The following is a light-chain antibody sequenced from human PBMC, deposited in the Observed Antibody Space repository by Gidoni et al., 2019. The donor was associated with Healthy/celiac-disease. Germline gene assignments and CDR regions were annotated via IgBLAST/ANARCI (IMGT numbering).Light chain of an antibody. J-gene: IGLJ1*01. CDR3: SSYTSMGH. V-gene: IGLV2-14*01. Sequence: QSALTQPASVSGSPGQSITISCTGTSSDVGGYNYVSWYQQHPGKAPKLMIYEVSNRPSGVSNRFSGSKSGNTASLTISGLQAEDEADYYCSSYTSMGHFGTGTKVTVL. CDR1: SSDVGGYNY. CDR2: EVS.